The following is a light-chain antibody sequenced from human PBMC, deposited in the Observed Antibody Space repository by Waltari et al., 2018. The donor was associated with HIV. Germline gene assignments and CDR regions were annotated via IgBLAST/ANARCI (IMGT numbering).Light chain of an antibody. CDR2: WAS. J-gene: IGKJ4*01. CDR1: QSVLYSSNNKNY. V-gene: IGKV4-1*01. Sequence: DIVMTQSPDSLAAALAARATINCKSSQSVLYSSNNKNYLAWYQQKPGQPPKLLISWASTRESGVPDRFSGSGSGTDFTLTISSLQAEDVAVYYCQQYYSTPLTFGGGTKVEIE. CDR3: QQYYSTPLT.